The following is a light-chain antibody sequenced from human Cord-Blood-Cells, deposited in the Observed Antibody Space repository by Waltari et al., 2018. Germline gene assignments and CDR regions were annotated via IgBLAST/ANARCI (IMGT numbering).Light chain of an antibody. J-gene: IGKJ4*01. CDR3: QQRSNWPLT. Sequence: EIVLTQSPATLSLSPGERATLARRASQSVSSYLAWYQQKPGQAPSLLIYDASNRATGIPARFSGSGSGTDFTLALSSLEPADFAVYYCQQRSNWPLTFGGGTKVEL. V-gene: IGKV3-11*01. CDR1: QSVSSY. CDR2: DAS.